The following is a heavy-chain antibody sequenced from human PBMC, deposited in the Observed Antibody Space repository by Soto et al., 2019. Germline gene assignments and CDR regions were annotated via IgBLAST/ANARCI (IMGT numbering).Heavy chain of an antibody. CDR3: ARTDMVWGSPVGY. CDR1: GFTLSNYW. J-gene: IGHJ4*02. Sequence: EVQLVASGGGLVQPGGSLRLSCAASGFTLSNYWMSWVRQAPGTGLEWVANMKEDGNGKYYVDSVKDRFTISRDNAKNSLYLQMNSLRAEDTAVYYCARTDMVWGSPVGYWGQGTLVTVSS. CDR2: MKEDGNGK. V-gene: IGHV3-7*04. D-gene: IGHD3-10*01.